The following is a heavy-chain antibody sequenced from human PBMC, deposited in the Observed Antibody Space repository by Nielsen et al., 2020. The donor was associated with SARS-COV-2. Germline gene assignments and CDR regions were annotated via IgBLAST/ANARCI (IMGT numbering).Heavy chain of an antibody. CDR1: GFTFSDYY. CDR3: ASIAVAGPGY. J-gene: IGHJ4*02. Sequence: GGSLRLSCAASGFTFSDYYMSWIRQAPGKGLEWVSYISSSSSYTNYADSMKGRFTISRDNAKNSLYLQMNSLRAEDTAVYYCASIAVAGPGYWGQGTLVTVSS. V-gene: IGHV3-11*06. D-gene: IGHD6-19*01. CDR2: ISSSSSYT.